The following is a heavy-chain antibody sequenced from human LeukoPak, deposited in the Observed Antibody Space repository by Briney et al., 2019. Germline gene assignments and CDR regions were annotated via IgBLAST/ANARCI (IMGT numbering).Heavy chain of an antibody. V-gene: IGHV3-7*03. CDR1: GFTFSSYW. J-gene: IGHJ4*02. CDR2: IKQDGSEK. Sequence: GGSLRLSCAASGFTFSSYWMSWVRQAPGKGLEGVANIKQDGSEKYYVDSVKGRFTISRDNAKNSLYLQMNSLRAEDTAVYYCARGRGRIVGAYFDYWGQGTLVTVSS. CDR3: ARGRGRIVGAYFDY. D-gene: IGHD1-26*01.